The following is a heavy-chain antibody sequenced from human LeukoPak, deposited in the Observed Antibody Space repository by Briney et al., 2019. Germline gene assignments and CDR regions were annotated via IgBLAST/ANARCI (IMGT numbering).Heavy chain of an antibody. D-gene: IGHD3-16*02. Sequence: PSETLSLTCTVSGGSISSYYWSWIRQPPGKGLEWVAYIYYSGNTNYSPSLKSRVTISVDTSKNQFSLKLSSVTAADTAVYYCARYVWGSYPTFEDYWGQGTLVTVSS. CDR1: GGSISSYY. CDR3: ARYVWGSYPTFEDY. CDR2: IYYSGNT. J-gene: IGHJ4*02. V-gene: IGHV4-59*01.